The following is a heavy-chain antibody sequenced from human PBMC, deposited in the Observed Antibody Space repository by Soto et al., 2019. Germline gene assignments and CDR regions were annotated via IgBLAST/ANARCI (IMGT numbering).Heavy chain of an antibody. CDR2: IYYSGST. Sequence: NLSETLSLTCPVSGGSISSGGYYWSWIRQHPGKGLEWIGYIYYSGSTYYNPSLKRRVTISVGTSKNQFSLKLSSVTAADTAVYYWARDIRVYCSSTSCYKEQNYYYGMDVWGQGTTVTVSS. D-gene: IGHD2-2*02. J-gene: IGHJ6*02. CDR1: GGSISSGGYY. CDR3: ARDIRVYCSSTSCYKEQNYYYGMDV. V-gene: IGHV4-31*03.